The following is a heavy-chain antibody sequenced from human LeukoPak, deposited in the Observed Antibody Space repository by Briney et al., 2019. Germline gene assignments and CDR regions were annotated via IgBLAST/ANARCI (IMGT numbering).Heavy chain of an antibody. V-gene: IGHV3-21*01. J-gene: IGHJ4*02. D-gene: IGHD6-13*01. CDR3: ARDAAAASRY. CDR1: GFTFSSYS. CDR2: ISSSSSFI. Sequence: GGSLRLSRAASGFTFSSYSMNWVRQAPGKGLEGVSSISSSSSFIYYADSVKGRFTISRDNAKNSLYLQMNSLRAEDTAVYYCARDAAAASRYWGQGTLVTVSS.